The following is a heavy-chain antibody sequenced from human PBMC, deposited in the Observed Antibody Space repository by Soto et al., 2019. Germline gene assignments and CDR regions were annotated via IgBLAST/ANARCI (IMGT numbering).Heavy chain of an antibody. CDR2: IYAGGRT. Sequence: SGGSLRLSCAASGFTVSSNYMNWVPQAPGKGLEWVSVIYAGGRTYYADSVKGRFTISRDSSKNTLYLQMNSLRSEDTAVYFCARDPDYGNHRVSYGMDVWGQGTTVTVSS. V-gene: IGHV3-66*01. D-gene: IGHD4-17*01. J-gene: IGHJ6*02. CDR3: ARDPDYGNHRVSYGMDV. CDR1: GFTVSSNY.